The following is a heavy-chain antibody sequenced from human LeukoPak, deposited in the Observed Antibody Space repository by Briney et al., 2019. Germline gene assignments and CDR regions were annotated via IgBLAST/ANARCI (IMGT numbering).Heavy chain of an antibody. Sequence: GGSLRLSCAASGFTFSSYGMHWVRQAPGKGLEWLAGIATDGSFAYYADSVKGRFTLSRDNSKNTLYLRMDSRRTEDTAVYYCAKDDGWLQLGGIDYWGQGTLVTVSS. D-gene: IGHD5-24*01. CDR1: GFTFSSYG. CDR2: IATDGSFA. J-gene: IGHJ4*02. CDR3: AKDDGWLQLGGIDY. V-gene: IGHV3-30*18.